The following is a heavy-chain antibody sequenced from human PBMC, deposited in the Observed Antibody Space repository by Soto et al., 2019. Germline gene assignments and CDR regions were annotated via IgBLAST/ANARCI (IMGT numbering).Heavy chain of an antibody. J-gene: IGHJ4*02. Sequence: QVHLVEGGGGVVQPGRSLSLSCAASGFDLSRHSMHWVRQAPGTGLEWVTVTSYDGDRKYYADSVKGRLSISRDNSKNTLFLQMNSLRVEDTAVYYCARRSVHYYDSTGHYLPLDRWGQGTLVTVSS. CDR1: GFDLSRHS. V-gene: IGHV3-30-3*01. CDR3: ARRSVHYYDSTGHYLPLDR. D-gene: IGHD3-22*01. CDR2: TSYDGDRK.